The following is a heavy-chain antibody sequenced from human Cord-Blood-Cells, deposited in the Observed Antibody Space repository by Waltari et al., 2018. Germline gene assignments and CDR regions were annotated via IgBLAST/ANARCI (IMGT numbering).Heavy chain of an antibody. Sequence: QVQLVQSGAEVKKPGSSVKVSCKASGGTFSSYAISWVRQAPGQGLEWMGGIIPIFGTANYAQKFQGRVTITADESTRTAYMELSSLRSEDTAVYYCASPMYYYDSSGTPFDYWGQGTLVTVSS. V-gene: IGHV1-69*01. J-gene: IGHJ4*01. CDR3: ASPMYYYDSSGTPFDY. CDR2: IIPIFGTA. D-gene: IGHD3-22*01. CDR1: GGTFSSYA.